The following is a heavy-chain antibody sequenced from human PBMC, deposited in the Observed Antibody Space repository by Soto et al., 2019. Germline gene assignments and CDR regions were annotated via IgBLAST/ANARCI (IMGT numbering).Heavy chain of an antibody. D-gene: IGHD4-17*01. V-gene: IGHV3-33*01. CDR3: ERTVATNPSYFDY. CDR1: GFTFSSYG. Sequence: QVQLVESGGGVVQPGRSLRLSCAASGFTFSSYGMHWVRQAPGKGLEWVAVIWYDGSNKYYADSVKGRFTISRDNSKNTLYLQMNSLRAEDTAVYYCERTVATNPSYFDYWGQGTLVTVSS. CDR2: IWYDGSNK. J-gene: IGHJ4*02.